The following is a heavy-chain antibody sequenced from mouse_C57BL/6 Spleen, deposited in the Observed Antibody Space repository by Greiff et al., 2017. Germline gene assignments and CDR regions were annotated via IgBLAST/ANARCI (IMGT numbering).Heavy chain of an antibody. CDR2: IYPGDGDT. V-gene: IGHV1-80*01. J-gene: IGHJ4*01. CDR3: ARCGSSYYYAMDY. Sequence: QVLLQQSGAELVKPGASVKISCKASGYAFSSYGMHWVNQRPGEGLEWIGQIYPGDGDTNYNGKFKGKATLTADKSSSTAYMQLSSLTSEDSAVYFCARCGSSYYYAMDYWGQGTSVTVSS. CDR1: GYAFSSYG. D-gene: IGHD1-1*01.